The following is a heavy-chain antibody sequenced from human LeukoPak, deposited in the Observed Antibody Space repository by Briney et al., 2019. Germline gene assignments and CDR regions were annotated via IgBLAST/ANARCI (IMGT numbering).Heavy chain of an antibody. CDR2: INHSGST. CDR3: ARRHSSSSFNWFDP. CDR1: GGSFSGYY. J-gene: IGHJ5*02. D-gene: IGHD6-6*01. V-gene: IGHV4-34*01. Sequence: PSETLSLTCAVYGGSFSGYYWSWIRQPPGKGLEWIGEINHSGSTNYNPSLKSRVTISVDTSKNQFSLKLSSVTAADTAVYYCARRHSSSSFNWFDPWGQGTLVTVSS.